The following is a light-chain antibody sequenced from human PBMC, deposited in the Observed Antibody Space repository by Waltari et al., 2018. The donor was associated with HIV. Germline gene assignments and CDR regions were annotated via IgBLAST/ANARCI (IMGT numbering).Light chain of an antibody. CDR3: QQTHSSPWT. Sequence: DIQMPQFPSSLSASVGDRVTVSCRANQTISKVLHWYQHKEGETPNLLISSASNLHRGVPSRFGGGGSGTYFALTITTLQLEDFAVYYCQQTHSSPWTFGQGT. V-gene: IGKV1-39*01. J-gene: IGKJ1*01. CDR1: QTISKV. CDR2: SAS.